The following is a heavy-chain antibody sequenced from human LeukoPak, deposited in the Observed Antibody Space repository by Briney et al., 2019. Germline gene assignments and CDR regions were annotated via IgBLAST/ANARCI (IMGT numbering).Heavy chain of an antibody. Sequence: ASVKVSCKASGFSFPSYGISWVRQAPGQGLEWIGWITAYDGDTNYAEKFQGRVTMATDTSTSTASMVLWSLRSDGTAVYYCARDWQLPSGPDVFDVWGQGTVVTVSS. CDR2: ITAYDGDT. D-gene: IGHD1-1*01. CDR1: GFSFPSYG. V-gene: IGHV1-18*01. CDR3: ARDWQLPSGPDVFDV. J-gene: IGHJ3*01.